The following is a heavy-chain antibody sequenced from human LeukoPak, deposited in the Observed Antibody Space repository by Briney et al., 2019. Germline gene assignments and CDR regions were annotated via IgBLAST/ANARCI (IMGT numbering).Heavy chain of an antibody. D-gene: IGHD6-25*01. J-gene: IGHJ4*02. CDR3: AKGSVGNADFAS. CDR1: GFTFSSFS. V-gene: IGHV3-23*01. Sequence: PGGSLRLSCAASGFTFSSFSMTWVRQAPGKELEWVSSIIVSGTTYYADSVKGRFTISRDSFRGTLFLQMDSLRVEDTAVYFCAKGSVGNADFASWGQGALVTVSS. CDR2: IIVSGTT.